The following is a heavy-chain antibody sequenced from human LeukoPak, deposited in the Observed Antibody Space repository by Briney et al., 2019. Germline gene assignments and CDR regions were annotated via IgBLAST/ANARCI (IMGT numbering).Heavy chain of an antibody. J-gene: IGHJ4*02. CDR3: ARGTTPAGLGY. CDR2: IYYSGST. CDR1: GDSISSYY. Sequence: PSETLSLTCNVSGDSISSYYWNWIRQPPGKGLEWIGYIYYSGSTNYNPSLKSRVTISGDTSKNQFSLKLSSVTAADTAVYYCARGTTPAGLGYWGQGTLVTVSS. V-gene: IGHV4-59*01. D-gene: IGHD3/OR15-3a*01.